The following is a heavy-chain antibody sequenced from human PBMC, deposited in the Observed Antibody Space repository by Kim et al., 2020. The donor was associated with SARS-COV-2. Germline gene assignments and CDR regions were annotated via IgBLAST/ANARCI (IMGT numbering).Heavy chain of an antibody. CDR1: GFTFSNAW. CDR2: IKSKTDGGTT. V-gene: IGHV3-15*01. J-gene: IGHJ4*02. D-gene: IGHD6-19*01. Sequence: GGSLRLSCAASGFTFSNAWMSWVRQDPGKGLEWVGRIKSKTDGGTTDYAAPVKGRFTISRDDSKNTLYLQMNSLKTEDTAVYYCTTVIAVAGTHSHDYWGQGTLVTVSS. CDR3: TTVIAVAGTHSHDY.